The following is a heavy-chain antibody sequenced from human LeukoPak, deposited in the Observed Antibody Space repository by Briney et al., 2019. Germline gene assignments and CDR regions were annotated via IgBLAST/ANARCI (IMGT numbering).Heavy chain of an antibody. CDR1: GGSISSSSYY. D-gene: IGHD2-2*03. CDR2: IYYSGST. J-gene: IGHJ3*02. CDR3: ESGYCSSTSCVPGAFDI. Sequence: SETLSLTCIVSGGSISSSSYYWGWIRQPPGKGLEWIGSIYYSGSTYYNPSLKSRVTISVDTSKNQFSLKLSSVTAADTAVYYCESGYCSSTSCVPGAFDIWGQGTMVTVSS. V-gene: IGHV4-39*01.